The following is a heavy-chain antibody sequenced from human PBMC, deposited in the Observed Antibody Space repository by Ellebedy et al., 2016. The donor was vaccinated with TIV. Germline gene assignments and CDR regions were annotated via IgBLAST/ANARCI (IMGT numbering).Heavy chain of an antibody. D-gene: IGHD1-26*01. CDR1: GFTFSTYW. Sequence: PGGSLRLSCAASGFTFSTYWMHWVRQAPGKGLVWVSRISGDGTSMNYADSVKGRFTISRDNAKNTLYLQMNSLRVEDTAVYYCAHIVGATPSDYWGQGTLVTVSS. J-gene: IGHJ4*02. CDR2: ISGDGTSM. CDR3: AHIVGATPSDY. V-gene: IGHV3-74*01.